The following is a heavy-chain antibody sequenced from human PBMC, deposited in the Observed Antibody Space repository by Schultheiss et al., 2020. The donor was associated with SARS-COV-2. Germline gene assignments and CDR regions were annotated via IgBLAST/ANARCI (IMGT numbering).Heavy chain of an antibody. CDR3: ASLIPFTIYGDYLIDY. D-gene: IGHD4-17*01. CDR2: IYYSGST. Sequence: SETLSLTCSVSGDSMSSGDYYWSWIRQHPGKGLEWIGYIYYSGSTYYNPSLKSRVTISVDTSKNQFSLKLSSVTAADTAVYYCASLIPFTIYGDYLIDYWGQGTLVTVSS. V-gene: IGHV4-30-4*01. J-gene: IGHJ4*02. CDR1: GDSMSSGDYY.